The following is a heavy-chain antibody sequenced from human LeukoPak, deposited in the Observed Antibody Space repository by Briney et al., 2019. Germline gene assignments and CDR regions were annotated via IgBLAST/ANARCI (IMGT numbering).Heavy chain of an antibody. CDR1: GFNFDDSA. CDR3: AKGPKENWYFDL. CDR2: MNWISDFK. V-gene: IGHV3-9*03. Sequence: PGGSLRLSCAASGFNFDDSAIHWVRQAPGKGLEWVSAMNWISDFKAYADSVKGRFTISRDNDKSSVHLQMNSLRPEDMAVYYCAKGPKENWYFDLWGRGTLVTVSS. J-gene: IGHJ2*01.